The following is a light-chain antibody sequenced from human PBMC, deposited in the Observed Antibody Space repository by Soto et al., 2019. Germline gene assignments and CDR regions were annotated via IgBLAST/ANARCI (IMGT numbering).Light chain of an antibody. V-gene: IGKV1-39*01. Sequence: DIQMTQSPSSLSASVGDRVTITCRASQSISSYLNWYQQKPGEAPKILIYAASTFQSGGPSRFSGRGSGPDFSLTASSLQPEDLATYYCQQTFRAPVTFGHGTRLEIK. J-gene: IGKJ2*01. CDR1: QSISSY. CDR2: AAS. CDR3: QQTFRAPVT.